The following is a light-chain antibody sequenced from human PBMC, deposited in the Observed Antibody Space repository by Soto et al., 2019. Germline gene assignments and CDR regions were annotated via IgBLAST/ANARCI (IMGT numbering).Light chain of an antibody. Sequence: DIVMTQSPDSLAVSLGERATINCKSSQSVLYSSNNKNYLTWYQQKPGQPPKLLIYWASTRESGVPDRFSGSGSGTEFTPTISSLQPEDFATYYCLQHNSYPWTFGQGTKVE. CDR2: WAS. CDR1: QSVLYSSNNKNY. J-gene: IGKJ1*01. CDR3: LQHNSYPWT. V-gene: IGKV4-1*01.